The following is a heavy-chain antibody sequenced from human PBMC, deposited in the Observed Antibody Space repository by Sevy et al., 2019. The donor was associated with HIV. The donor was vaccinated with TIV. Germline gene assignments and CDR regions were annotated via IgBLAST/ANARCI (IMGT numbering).Heavy chain of an antibody. V-gene: IGHV4-59*01. Sequence: SETLSLTCTVSGGSISSYYWSWIRQPPGKGLEWIGYIYYSGSTNYNPSLKSRVTISVDTSKNQFSLKLSSVTAADTAVYYCARARDRFGGYCSGGRCYGGGLWFDPWGQRTLVTVSS. CDR3: ARARDRFGGYCSGGRCYGGGLWFDP. D-gene: IGHD2-15*01. CDR1: GGSISSYY. J-gene: IGHJ5*02. CDR2: IYYSGST.